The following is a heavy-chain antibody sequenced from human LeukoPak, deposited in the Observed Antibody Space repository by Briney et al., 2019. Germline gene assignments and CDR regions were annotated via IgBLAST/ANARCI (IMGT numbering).Heavy chain of an antibody. CDR1: GSTFSSYG. CDR2: IRYDGSNK. CDR3: AKASVNSSGGFQH. D-gene: IGHD6-25*01. J-gene: IGHJ1*01. V-gene: IGHV3-30*02. Sequence: GGSLRLSCAASGSTFSSYGMHWVRQAPGKGLEWVAFIRYDGSNKYYADSVKGRFTMSRDNSKNTLYLQMNSLRAEDTAVYYCAKASVNSSGGFQHWGQGTLVTASS.